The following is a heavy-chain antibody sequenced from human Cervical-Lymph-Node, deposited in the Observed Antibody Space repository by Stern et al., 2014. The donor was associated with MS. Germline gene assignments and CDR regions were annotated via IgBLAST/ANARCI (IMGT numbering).Heavy chain of an antibody. V-gene: IGHV3-21*04. D-gene: IGHD4-11*01. CDR2: ISGDSGDI. Sequence: EVQLVVSGGGLVKPGGSLRLSCAASGFTFREYWMNWTREAPGKGLEWVSSISGDSGDIHYAASVKSRFTISRDNVKNSLYWQMNSLRAEDTAFYYCAREDYTQDFDYWGRGTLVTVSS. CDR3: AREDYTQDFDY. J-gene: IGHJ4*02. CDR1: GFTFREYW.